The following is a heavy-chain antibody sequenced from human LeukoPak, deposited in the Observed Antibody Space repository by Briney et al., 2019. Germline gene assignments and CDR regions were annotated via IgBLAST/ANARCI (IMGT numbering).Heavy chain of an antibody. Sequence: PSETLSLTCPVYGGSFSGYYWGWIRQPPGKGLEWVGEINRGGSTNYNPSLKSRVTISVDTSKNQFSLKLSSVTAADTAVYYCAKGGGSGCYYNLNWGQGTLVTVSS. CDR1: GGSFSGYY. J-gene: IGHJ4*02. V-gene: IGHV4-34*01. CDR2: INRGGST. D-gene: IGHD3-10*01. CDR3: AKGGGSGCYYNLN.